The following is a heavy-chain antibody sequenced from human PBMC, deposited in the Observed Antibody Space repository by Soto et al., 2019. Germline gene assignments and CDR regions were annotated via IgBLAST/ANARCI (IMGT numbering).Heavy chain of an antibody. CDR2: ISYDGSNK. Sequence: SLRLSCAASGFTFSSYGMHWVRQAPGKGLEWVAVISYDGSNKLYADSVKGRFTISRDNSKNTLYLQMNSLRAEDTAVYYCAKEGGYSSSSTNFDYWGQGTLVTVSS. J-gene: IGHJ4*02. CDR3: AKEGGYSSSSTNFDY. D-gene: IGHD6-6*01. CDR1: GFTFSSYG. V-gene: IGHV3-30*18.